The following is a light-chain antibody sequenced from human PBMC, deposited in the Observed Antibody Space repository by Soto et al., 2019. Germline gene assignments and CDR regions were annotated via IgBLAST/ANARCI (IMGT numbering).Light chain of an antibody. V-gene: IGKV2-30*02. CDR3: IQGTHWPWT. CDR1: QSLVHSDGNTY. Sequence: VMTQSPLSLPVTLGQPASMSCRSSQSLVHSDGNTYLNWFQQRPGQSPRRLFYEVSKRDSGVPDRFSGSGSGTDFTLKISRVEAEDVGVYYCIQGTHWPWTFGQGTKVEIK. J-gene: IGKJ1*01. CDR2: EVS.